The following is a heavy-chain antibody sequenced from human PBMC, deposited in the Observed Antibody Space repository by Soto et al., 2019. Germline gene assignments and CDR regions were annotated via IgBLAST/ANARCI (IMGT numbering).Heavy chain of an antibody. V-gene: IGHV1-18*01. D-gene: IGHD3-22*01. CDR3: ARVGTTYYYDSSGYINLDY. J-gene: IGHJ4*02. Sequence: ASVKVPCKASGGTFSSYAISWVRQAPGQGLEWMGWISAYNGNTNYAQKLQGRVTMTTDTSTSTAYMELRSLRSDDTAVYYCARVGTTYYYDSSGYINLDYWGQGTLVTVSS. CDR2: ISAYNGNT. CDR1: GGTFSSYA.